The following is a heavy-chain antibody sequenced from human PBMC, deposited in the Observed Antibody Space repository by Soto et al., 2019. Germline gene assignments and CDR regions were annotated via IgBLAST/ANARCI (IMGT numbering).Heavy chain of an antibody. V-gene: IGHV1-46*01. CDR2: INPSGGST. J-gene: IGHJ6*02. CDR3: ARVQGPGYYYYGMDV. Sequence: QVQLVQSGAEVKKPGASVKVSCKASGYTFTSYYMHWVRQAPGQGLEWMGIINPSGGSTSYAQKFQGRVTMTRDTSTSTVYMELRSLRSEDTAVYYCARVQGPGYYYYGMDVWGQGTTVTVSS. CDR1: GYTFTSYY.